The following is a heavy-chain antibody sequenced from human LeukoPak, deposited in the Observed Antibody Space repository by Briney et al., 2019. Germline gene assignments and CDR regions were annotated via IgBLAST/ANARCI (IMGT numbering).Heavy chain of an antibody. D-gene: IGHD3-3*01. CDR3: ARSTGDFWSPYDY. V-gene: IGHV3-66*01. CDR1: GFTVSSNY. CDR2: IYSGGST. J-gene: IGHJ4*02. Sequence: PGGSLRLSCAASGFTVSSNYMSWVRQAPGKGLEWVSVIYSGGSTYYADSVKGRFTISRDNSKNTLYLQMNSLRAEDTAVYYCARSTGDFWSPYDYWGQGTLVTVSS.